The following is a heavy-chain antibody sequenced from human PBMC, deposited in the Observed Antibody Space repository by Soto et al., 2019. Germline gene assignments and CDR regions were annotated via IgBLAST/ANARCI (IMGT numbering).Heavy chain of an antibody. CDR1: SGSFSGYY. CDR3: ARAPKVSGSSQTRPDF. Sequence: SETLSLTCSIYSGSFSGYYWSWIRQPPGKGLEWIGEISQSGHTNYSPSLRSRVSISIDTSKKQFSLNLASVSAADTAVYYCARAPKVSGSSQTRPDFWGQGTLVTVSS. J-gene: IGHJ4*02. V-gene: IGHV4-34*01. CDR2: ISQSGHT. D-gene: IGHD6-6*01.